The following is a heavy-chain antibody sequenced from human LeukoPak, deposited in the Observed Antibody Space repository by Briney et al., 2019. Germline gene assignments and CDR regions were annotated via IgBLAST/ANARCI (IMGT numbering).Heavy chain of an antibody. CDR3: ARDSSDTSSENWFDL. D-gene: IGHD2-2*01. CDR2: MSTSGSTI. J-gene: IGHJ5*02. Sequence: GGSRRLSLEASGFIFGKYYMAWIRQAPGKGLEWLAYMSTSGSTISHAASVKGRFTISRDNAKNSLYLQMDNLRPEDTAMYYCARDSSDTSSENWFDLWGQGTLVTVSS. CDR1: GFIFGKYY. V-gene: IGHV3-11*04.